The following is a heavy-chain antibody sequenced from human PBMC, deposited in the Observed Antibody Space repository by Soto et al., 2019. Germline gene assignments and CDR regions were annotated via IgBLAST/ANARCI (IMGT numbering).Heavy chain of an antibody. V-gene: IGHV3-43*01. CDR3: AKNRGGYLYYFDY. D-gene: IGHD3-22*01. CDR1: GFTFDDYT. CDR2: ISWDGGST. Sequence: VGSLRLFCAASGFTFDDYTMHWVRQAPGKGLEWVSLISWDGGSTYYADSVKGRFTISRDNSKNSPYLQMNSLRTEDTALYYCAKNRGGYLYYFDYWGQGTLVTVSS. J-gene: IGHJ4*02.